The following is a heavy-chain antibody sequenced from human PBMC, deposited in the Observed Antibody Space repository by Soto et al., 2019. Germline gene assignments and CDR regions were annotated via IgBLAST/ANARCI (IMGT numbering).Heavy chain of an antibody. Sequence: PGGSLRLSCAASGFTLSIYSMSWVRQAPGKGLEWVSPIDFRRGSTYYADSVKGRFTISRDNTKNSVFLQLNSLRAEDTAVYYSASQEVEPPPYYFALSGQGTLVTVSS. D-gene: IGHD1-1*01. CDR2: IDFRRGST. J-gene: IGHJ4*02. CDR3: ASQEVEPPPYYFAL. CDR1: GFTLSIYS. V-gene: IGHV3-21*01.